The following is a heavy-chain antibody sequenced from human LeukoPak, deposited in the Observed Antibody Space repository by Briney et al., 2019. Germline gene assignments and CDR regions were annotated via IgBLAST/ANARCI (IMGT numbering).Heavy chain of an antibody. V-gene: IGHV3-23*01. CDR2: ITGSGDST. D-gene: IGHD6-13*01. J-gene: IGHJ4*02. CDR3: AKFQRIARAGTGPSEYDY. CDR1: GFIFSQYS. Sequence: PGGSLRLSCAASGFIFSQYSINWVRQAPGKGLEWVSAITGSGDSTYFADSVKGRFTISRDNSKNTLYLQMNSLRAEDTAVYYCAKFQRIARAGTGPSEYDYWGQGTLVTVSS.